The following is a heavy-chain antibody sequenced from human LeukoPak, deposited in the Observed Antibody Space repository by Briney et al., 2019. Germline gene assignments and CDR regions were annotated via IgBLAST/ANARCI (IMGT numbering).Heavy chain of an antibody. CDR2: ISYDGSNK. CDR3: ARSPLGIAPFDY. Sequence: GGSLRLSCAASGFTFNNYAMHWVRQAPGKGLEWVAVISYDGSNKYYAASVKGRFTISRDDSENSLYLQMDSLKTEDTAVYYCARSPLGIAPFDYWGQGTLVTVSS. J-gene: IGHJ4*02. D-gene: IGHD7-27*01. V-gene: IGHV3-30-3*01. CDR1: GFTFNNYA.